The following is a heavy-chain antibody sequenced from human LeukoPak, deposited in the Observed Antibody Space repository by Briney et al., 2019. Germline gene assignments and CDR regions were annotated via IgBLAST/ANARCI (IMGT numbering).Heavy chain of an antibody. D-gene: IGHD6-19*01. CDR1: GYTFITYG. J-gene: IGHJ4*02. CDR2: ISTYNGDT. Sequence: ASVKVSCKTSGYTFITYGINWVRQAPGQGLEWMGWISTYNGDTNYAQKLQGRVTMTTDTSTSTAYMELRSLRSDDTAVYYCARVPGYSSGWFFDYWGRGTLVTVSS. CDR3: ARVPGYSSGWFFDY. V-gene: IGHV1-18*01.